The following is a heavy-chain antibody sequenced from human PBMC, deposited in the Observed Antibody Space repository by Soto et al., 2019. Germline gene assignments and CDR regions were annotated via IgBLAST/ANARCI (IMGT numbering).Heavy chain of an antibody. V-gene: IGHV3-30*18. CDR1: GFTFSSYG. J-gene: IGHJ4*02. CDR2: MSWDGSDE. Sequence: QVQLVESGGGVVQPGRSLRLSCAASGFTFSSYGMHWVRQAPGKGLEWVAVMSWDGSDEFYEETVKGRFTVSRDNSRNTPYLQINSLRPEDTAVYYCAKEGCSGGICYGFDYWGQGTLVTVSS. CDR3: AKEGCSGGICYGFDY. D-gene: IGHD2-15*01.